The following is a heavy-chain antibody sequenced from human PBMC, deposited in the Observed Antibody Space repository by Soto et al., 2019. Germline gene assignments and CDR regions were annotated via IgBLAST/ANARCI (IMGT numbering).Heavy chain of an antibody. CDR2: LVPQFGTP. J-gene: IGHJ4*02. D-gene: IGHD5-18*01. CDR3: ARQNRDTPMVPFDV. Sequence: QVQLVQSGAEVKKPGSSVKVSCLASRGTFNRYAINWVRQAPGHGLEWLGALVPQFGTPNYAQKFQDRVTIVAEESTTTTSMELRGLTSDDTAVYYCARQNRDTPMVPFDVWGQGTLVTVSS. V-gene: IGHV1-69*01. CDR1: RGTFNRYA.